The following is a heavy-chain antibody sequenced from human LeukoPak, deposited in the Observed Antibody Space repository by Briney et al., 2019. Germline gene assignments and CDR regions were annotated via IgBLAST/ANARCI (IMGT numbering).Heavy chain of an antibody. J-gene: IGHJ4*02. D-gene: IGHD6-13*01. CDR3: ARRNPGSSWYIRGYYFDY. CDR1: GGSFSGYY. CDR2: INHSGST. V-gene: IGHV4-34*01. Sequence: PSETLSLTCAVYGGSFSGYYWSWIRQPPGKGLEWIGEINHSGSTNYNPSLKSRVTISVDTSKNQFSLKLSSVTAADTAVYYCARRNPGSSWYIRGYYFDYWGQGTLVTVSS.